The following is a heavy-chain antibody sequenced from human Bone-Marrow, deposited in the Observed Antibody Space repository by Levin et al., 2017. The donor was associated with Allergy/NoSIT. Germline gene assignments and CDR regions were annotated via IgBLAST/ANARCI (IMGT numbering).Heavy chain of an antibody. CDR1: GYSISSDYY. CDR3: AREYYMDV. Sequence: LSQTLSLTCAVSGYSISSDYYWGWIRQPPGKGLEWIGNINESGKTKYNPSLKSRVTISVDTSKNQFSLQLNSVTAADTAVYFCAREYYMDVWGKGTTVTVSS. V-gene: IGHV4-38-2*02. J-gene: IGHJ6*03. CDR2: INESGKT.